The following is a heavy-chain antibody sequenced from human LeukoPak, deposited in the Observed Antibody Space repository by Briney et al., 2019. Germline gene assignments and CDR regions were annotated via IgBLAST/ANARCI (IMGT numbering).Heavy chain of an antibody. Sequence: SETLSLTCTVSDASVTTYSWSWLRQPAGKGLEWIGRVYSSGATKYNPSLKSRVTISADTSKNQFSLKLPSVTAADTAEYYCARDHYGSGSYKAYFDYWGHGIQVTVSS. CDR3: ARDHYGSGSYKAYFDY. D-gene: IGHD3-10*01. J-gene: IGHJ4*01. V-gene: IGHV4-4*07. CDR1: DASVTTYS. CDR2: VYSSGAT.